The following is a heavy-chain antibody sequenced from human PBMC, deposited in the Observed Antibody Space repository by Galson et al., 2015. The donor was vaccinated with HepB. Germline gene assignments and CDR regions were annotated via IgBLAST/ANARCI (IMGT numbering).Heavy chain of an antibody. V-gene: IGHV3-74*01. CDR2: INGDGRST. Sequence: SLRLSCAASGFTFIDYWMYWVRQAPGKGLEWVSRINGDGRSTGYADSVKGRFTISRDNAKSTLFLQLNSLRVEDTAVYFCASPGLELRRAYSYYAMDVWGQGTTVTVSS. J-gene: IGHJ6*02. CDR1: GFTFIDYW. D-gene: IGHD1-7*01. CDR3: ASPGLELRRAYSYYAMDV.